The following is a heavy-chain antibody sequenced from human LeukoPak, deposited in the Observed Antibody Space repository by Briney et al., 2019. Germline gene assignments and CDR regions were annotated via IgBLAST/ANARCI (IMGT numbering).Heavy chain of an antibody. CDR3: AKGAPYYCSSTSCPHKYYFDY. CDR1: GFTFSSYA. CDR2: ISGSGGST. D-gene: IGHD2-2*01. V-gene: IGHV3-23*01. J-gene: IGHJ4*02. Sequence: PGGSLRLSCAASGFTFSSYAMSWVRQAPGKGLEWVSAISGSGGSTYYADSVKGRFTISRDNSKNTLYLQMNSLRAEDTAVYYCAKGAPYYCSSTSCPHKYYFDYWGQGTLVIVSS.